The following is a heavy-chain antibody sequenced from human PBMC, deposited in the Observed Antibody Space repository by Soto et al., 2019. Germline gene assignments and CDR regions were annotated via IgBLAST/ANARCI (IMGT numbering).Heavy chain of an antibody. D-gene: IGHD3-16*01. CDR2: ISSSGSTI. J-gene: IGHJ4*02. CDR1: GFTFSSYE. V-gene: IGHV3-48*03. Sequence: EVQLVVSGGGLVLPGGSLRLSSAASGFTFSSYEMNWVRQAPGKGLEWVSYISSSGSTIYYADSVKGRFTISRDNAKNSLYLQMNSLRAEDTAVDYCARDQDLCDYWGQGTLVTVSA. CDR3: ARDQDLCDY.